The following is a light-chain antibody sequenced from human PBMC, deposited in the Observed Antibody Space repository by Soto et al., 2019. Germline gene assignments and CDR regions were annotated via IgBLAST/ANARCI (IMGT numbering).Light chain of an antibody. CDR3: QQSYSTPRLT. Sequence: DIQMTQSPSTLSASVGDRVTITCRASQSISSWLAWYQQKPGKAPKLLIYKASTLESGVPSNFSGSGSGTEFSLTISSLQPEDFATYYCQQSYSTPRLTFGGGTKVDIK. J-gene: IGKJ4*01. CDR1: QSISSW. CDR2: KAS. V-gene: IGKV1-5*03.